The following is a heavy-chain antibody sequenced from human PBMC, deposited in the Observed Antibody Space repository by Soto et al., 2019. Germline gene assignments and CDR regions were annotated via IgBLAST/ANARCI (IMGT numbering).Heavy chain of an antibody. CDR1: GFTVSSNY. Sequence: GGSQRLSCAASGFTVSSNYMSWVRQAPGKGLEWVSVIYSGGSTYYADSVKGRFTISRDNSKNTLYLQMNSLRAEDTAVYYCARDKAPYSSSSRYYYYGMDVWGQGTTVTVSS. J-gene: IGHJ6*02. CDR3: ARDKAPYSSSSRYYYYGMDV. D-gene: IGHD6-6*01. CDR2: IYSGGST. V-gene: IGHV3-53*01.